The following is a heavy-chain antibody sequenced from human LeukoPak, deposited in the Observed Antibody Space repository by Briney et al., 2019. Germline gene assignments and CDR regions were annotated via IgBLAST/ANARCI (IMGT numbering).Heavy chain of an antibody. Sequence: ASVKVSCKASGYTFTGYYMHWVRQAPGQGLEWMGWINPNSGGTNYAQKFQGRVTMTRDTSNSTAYMELSRLRSDDTAVYYCARDVLRYYYGSGSYPRFDYWGQGTLVTVSS. CDR2: INPNSGGT. J-gene: IGHJ4*02. D-gene: IGHD3-10*01. CDR1: GYTFTGYY. V-gene: IGHV1-2*02. CDR3: ARDVLRYYYGSGSYPRFDY.